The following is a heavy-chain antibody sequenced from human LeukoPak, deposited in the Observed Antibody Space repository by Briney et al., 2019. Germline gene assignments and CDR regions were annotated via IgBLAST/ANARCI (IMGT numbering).Heavy chain of an antibody. CDR3: ARRYDFWSGYYGWFDP. D-gene: IGHD3-3*01. V-gene: IGHV3-11*04. Sequence: PGGSLRLSCAASGFTFNNYYMSWIRRAPGKGLEWISYISISGHSTYYADSVKGRFTISRDNAKNSLYLQMNNLRPEDTAFYYCARRYDFWSGYYGWFDPWGQGTLVTVSS. J-gene: IGHJ5*02. CDR1: GFTFNNYY. CDR2: ISISGHST.